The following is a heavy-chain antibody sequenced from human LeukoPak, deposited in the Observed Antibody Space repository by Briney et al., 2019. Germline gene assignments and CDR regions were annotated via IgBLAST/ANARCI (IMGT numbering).Heavy chain of an antibody. Sequence: GASVKVSCKASGGTFSSYAISWVRQAPGQGLEWMGRIIPIFGIANYAQKFQGRVTITADKSTSTAYMELSSLRSEDTAVYYCAREVAKDIVVVPAAADAGTFDLWGQGTLVTVSS. V-gene: IGHV1-69*04. J-gene: IGHJ5*02. CDR3: AREVAKDIVVVPAAADAGTFDL. CDR2: IIPIFGIA. CDR1: GGTFSSYA. D-gene: IGHD2-2*01.